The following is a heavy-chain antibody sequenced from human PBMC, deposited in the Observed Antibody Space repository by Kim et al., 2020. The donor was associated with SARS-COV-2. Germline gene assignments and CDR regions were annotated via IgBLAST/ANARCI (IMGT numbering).Heavy chain of an antibody. Sequence: ASVKVSCKASGYTFTSYDINWVRQATGQGLEWMGWMNPNSGNTGYAQKFQGRVTMTRNTSISTAYMELSSLRSEDTAVYYCASRKYSYGLYYYYYGMDVWGQGTTVTVSS. V-gene: IGHV1-8*01. D-gene: IGHD5-18*01. CDR2: MNPNSGNT. J-gene: IGHJ6*02. CDR3: ASRKYSYGLYYYYYGMDV. CDR1: GYTFTSYD.